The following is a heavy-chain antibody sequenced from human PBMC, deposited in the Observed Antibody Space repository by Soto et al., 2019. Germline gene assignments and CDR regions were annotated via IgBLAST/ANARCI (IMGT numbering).Heavy chain of an antibody. D-gene: IGHD3-9*01. V-gene: IGHV1-8*01. CDR2: MNPNSGNT. J-gene: IGHJ5*02. Sequence: QVQLVQSGAEVKKPGASVKVSCKASGYTLTSYDINWVRQATGQGLEWMGWMNPNSGNTGYAQKFQGRVTMTRNTSISTAYMELSSLRSEDTAVYYCARAPVYYDILTGYQNWFDPWGQGTLVTVSS. CDR3: ARAPVYYDILTGYQNWFDP. CDR1: GYTLTSYD.